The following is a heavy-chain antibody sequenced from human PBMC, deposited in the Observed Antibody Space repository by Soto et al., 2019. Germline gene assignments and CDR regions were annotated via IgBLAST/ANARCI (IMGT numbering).Heavy chain of an antibody. CDR1: GGTFNNYP. CDR3: ARGRGYSGDDHYYYFYMDV. Sequence: QVQLVQSGAEVKKPASSVKVSCKASGGTFNNYPITWVRQAPGEGLEWMGGSIPIFGTANYAQNFQGRVTISVDESMSTAYLELSSLRSEDTAVYYCARGRGYSGDDHYYYFYMDVWGQGTTVTVSS. D-gene: IGHD5-12*01. J-gene: IGHJ6*02. V-gene: IGHV1-69*01. CDR2: SIPIFGTA.